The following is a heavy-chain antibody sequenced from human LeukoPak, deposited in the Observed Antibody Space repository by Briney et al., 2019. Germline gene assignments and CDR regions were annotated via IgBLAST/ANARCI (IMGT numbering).Heavy chain of an antibody. Sequence: GGSLRLSCAASGFMFSSNWMSWVRLAPGKGLEWVANIKEDGTETYYVDSVKGRFTISRDNAKNSLYLQMNSLRVEDTAVYYCAKRNPVYTWNSDVLWGQGSLVTVSS. D-gene: IGHD1-1*01. V-gene: IGHV3-7*03. J-gene: IGHJ4*02. CDR1: GFMFSSNW. CDR3: AKRNPVYTWNSDVL. CDR2: IKEDGTET.